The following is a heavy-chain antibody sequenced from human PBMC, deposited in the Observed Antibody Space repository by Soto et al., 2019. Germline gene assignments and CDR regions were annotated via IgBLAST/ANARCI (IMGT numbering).Heavy chain of an antibody. V-gene: IGHV1-46*01. J-gene: IGHJ5*02. D-gene: IGHD3-22*01. CDR2: INPSGGST. CDR3: AREVIVVVRTNWLAL. CDR1: GYTFTSYY. Sequence: GSSVKVSCKASGYTFTSYYMHWVRQAPGQGLEWMGIINPSGGSTSYAQKFQGRVTMTRDTSTSTVYMELSSLRSEDTAVYYCAREVIVVVRTNWLALWGKGARVTVSS.